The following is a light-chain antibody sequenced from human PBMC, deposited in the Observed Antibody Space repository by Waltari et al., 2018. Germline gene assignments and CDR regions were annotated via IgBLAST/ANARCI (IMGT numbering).Light chain of an antibody. Sequence: QSVLTQPASVSGSPGHSITISCTGNSSDVCGYKYHSWYQQHPGKAPKLMNYEVSKRPSGVYNRFSGSKSGNTASLTISGLQAEDEADYYCSSYTSSSTLVFGGGTKLTVL. CDR2: EVS. V-gene: IGLV2-14*01. J-gene: IGLJ3*02. CDR3: SSYTSSSTLV. CDR1: SSDVCGYKY.